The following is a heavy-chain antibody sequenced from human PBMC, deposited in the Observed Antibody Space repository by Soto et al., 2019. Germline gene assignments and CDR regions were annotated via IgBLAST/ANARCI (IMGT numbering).Heavy chain of an antibody. CDR1: GFTFSSYA. CDR2: ISYDGSNK. Sequence: GGSLRLSCAASGFTFSSYAMHWVRQAPGKGLEWVAVISYDGSNKYYADSVKGRFTISRDNSKNTLYLQMNSLRAEDTAVYYCARTGSGLDAFDIWGQGTMVTVSS. CDR3: ARTGSGLDAFDI. V-gene: IGHV3-30-3*01. D-gene: IGHD3-3*01. J-gene: IGHJ3*02.